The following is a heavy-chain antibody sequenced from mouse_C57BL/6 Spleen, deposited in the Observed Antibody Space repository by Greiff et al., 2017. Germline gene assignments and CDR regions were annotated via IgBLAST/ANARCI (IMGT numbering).Heavy chain of an antibody. V-gene: IGHV1-19*01. D-gene: IGHD1-1*01. J-gene: IGHJ1*03. CDR3: ARKENYYCSGYFDV. Sequence: EVQLQESGPVLVKPGASVKMSCKASGYTFTDYYMNWVKQSHGKSLEWIGVINPYNGGTSYNQKFKGKATLTVDKSSSTAYMELNSLTSEDSAVYYCARKENYYCSGYFDVWGTGTTVTVSS. CDR2: INPYNGGT. CDR1: GYTFTDYY.